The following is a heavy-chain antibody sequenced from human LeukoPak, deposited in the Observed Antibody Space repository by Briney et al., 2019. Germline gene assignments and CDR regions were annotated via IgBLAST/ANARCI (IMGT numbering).Heavy chain of an antibody. CDR3: AKESLNGNYMDV. CDR2: ISWDGGSN. V-gene: IGHV3-43D*03. Sequence: PGGSLRLSCAASGSTFDDYAMHWVRQAPGKGLEWVSLISWDGGSNYYADSVKGRFTISRDNSKNSLYLQMNSLRAEDTALYYCAKESLNGNYMDVWGKGTTVTVSS. D-gene: IGHD3-16*01. J-gene: IGHJ6*03. CDR1: GSTFDDYA.